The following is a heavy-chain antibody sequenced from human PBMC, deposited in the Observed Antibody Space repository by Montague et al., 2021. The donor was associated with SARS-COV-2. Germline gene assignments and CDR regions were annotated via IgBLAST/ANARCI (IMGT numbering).Heavy chain of an antibody. D-gene: IGHD3-10*01. Sequence: SETRSLTCTVSGGSISSSIDYWGWIRQPPGKGLEWIGSVYESGRTYYNPSLKSRVTISVDTSQNRFSLKLRSVTAADTAVYYCGRFRDVSWGADGTGPSDYWGQGTLVTVSS. CDR1: GGSISSSIDY. J-gene: IGHJ4*02. CDR2: VYESGRT. V-gene: IGHV4-39*01. CDR3: GRFRDVSWGADGTGPSDY.